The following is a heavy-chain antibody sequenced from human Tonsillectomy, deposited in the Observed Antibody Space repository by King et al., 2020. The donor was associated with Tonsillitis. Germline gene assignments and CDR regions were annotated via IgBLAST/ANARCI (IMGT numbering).Heavy chain of an antibody. V-gene: IGHV3-53*01. J-gene: IGHJ6*02. CDR1: GFSVRNNY. CDR3: ASPNCGSSACGDNYYGLDV. Sequence: VQLVESGGGLVQPGGSLRLSCAVSGFSVRNNYMVWVRQAPGKGLEWVSVMYSGGFTYYADSVKDRFTISRRNSENTLYLQIDSLRAEDTAVYFCASPNCGSSACGDNYYGLDVWGQGTTVTVSS. CDR2: MYSGGFT. D-gene: IGHD2-2*01.